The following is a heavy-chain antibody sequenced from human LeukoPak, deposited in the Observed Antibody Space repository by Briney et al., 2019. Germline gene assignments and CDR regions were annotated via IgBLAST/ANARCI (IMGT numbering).Heavy chain of an antibody. Sequence: SETLSLTCTVSGGSISSYYWSWIRQSPGKGLEWIGHIYYSGSTNYNPSLKSRVTISVDTSKNQFSLKLSSVTAADTAVYYCAREVAFLDWYFDLWGRGTLVTVSS. CDR2: IYYSGST. CDR3: AREVAFLDWYFDL. D-gene: IGHD2/OR15-2a*01. CDR1: GGSISSYY. V-gene: IGHV4-59*12. J-gene: IGHJ2*01.